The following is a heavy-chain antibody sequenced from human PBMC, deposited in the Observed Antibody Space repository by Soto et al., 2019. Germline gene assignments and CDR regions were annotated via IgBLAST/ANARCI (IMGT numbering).Heavy chain of an antibody. J-gene: IGHJ4*02. CDR1: VGSVTSNTNY. CDR2: IYYSGSP. Sequence: SETLSLTCTVSVGSVTSNTNYWSWIRQHPGKGLEWIGFIYYSGSPNYNPSLQSRVTISVDTSKNQFSLKLSSVTAADTAVYYCARGQYYDILTGSPLVFGFDYWGQGTLVTVSS. V-gene: IGHV4-61*01. CDR3: ARGQYYDILTGSPLVFGFDY. D-gene: IGHD3-9*01.